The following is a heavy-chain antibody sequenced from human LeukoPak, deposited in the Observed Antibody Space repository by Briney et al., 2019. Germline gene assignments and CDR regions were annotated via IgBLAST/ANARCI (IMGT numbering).Heavy chain of an antibody. CDR2: IIPIFGTA. Sequence: GTSVKVSCKASGGTFSSYAISWVRQAPGQGLEWMGGIIPIFGTANYAQKFQGRVTITADESTSTAYMELSSLRSEDTAVYYCAGGGGWSSLPSPFDYWGQGTLVTVSS. CDR3: AGGGGWSSLPSPFDY. V-gene: IGHV1-69*13. D-gene: IGHD2-15*01. CDR1: GGTFSSYA. J-gene: IGHJ4*02.